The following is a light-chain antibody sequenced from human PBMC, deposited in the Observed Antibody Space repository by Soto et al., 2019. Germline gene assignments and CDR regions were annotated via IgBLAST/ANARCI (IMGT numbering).Light chain of an antibody. CDR1: QSVRNNY. Sequence: EIVVTPSPVTLSLSPGERGTLSCRASQSVRNNYLDWYQHKPGQAPRLLISGASNRATGIPDRFSGSGSGTDFTLTISRLEPEDFALYYCQQYGGSPMTFGQGTRLEI. CDR2: GAS. J-gene: IGKJ5*01. CDR3: QQYGGSPMT. V-gene: IGKV3-20*01.